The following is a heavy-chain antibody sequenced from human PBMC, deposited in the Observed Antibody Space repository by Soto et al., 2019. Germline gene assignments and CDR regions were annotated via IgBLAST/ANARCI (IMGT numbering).Heavy chain of an antibody. CDR1: GGNFIDYY. V-gene: IGHV4-34*01. D-gene: IGHD2-21*01. CDR3: ASLRRLLYYFDY. CDR2: INHSGST. Sequence: SLPMPVTSTVDGGNFIDYYWSWISQPPGKGLEWIGEINHSGSTNYNPSLKSRVTISVDTSKNQFSLKLSSVTAADTAVYYCASLRRLLYYFDYWGQGTLVTVSS. J-gene: IGHJ4*02.